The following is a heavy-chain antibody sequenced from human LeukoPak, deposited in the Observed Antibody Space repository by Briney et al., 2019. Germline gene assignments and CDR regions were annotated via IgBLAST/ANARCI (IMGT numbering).Heavy chain of an antibody. Sequence: PSETLSLTCTVSGYSISSGYYWGWIRPPPGKGLEWIGSIYHSGRTFYNPSLKSRVTISVDTSKNQFSLKLTSVTAADTAVYYCATQILLCHYYWGQGTLVTVSS. CDR2: IYHSGRT. CDR3: ATQILLCHYY. J-gene: IGHJ4*02. D-gene: IGHD3-10*01. CDR1: GYSISSGYY. V-gene: IGHV4-38-2*02.